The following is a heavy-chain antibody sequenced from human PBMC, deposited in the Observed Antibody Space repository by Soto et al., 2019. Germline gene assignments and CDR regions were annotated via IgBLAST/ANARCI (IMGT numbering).Heavy chain of an antibody. CDR2: IIPILGLA. D-gene: IGHD3-10*01. J-gene: IGHJ6*02. V-gene: IGHV1-69*04. CDR1: GGTFKNYA. Sequence: QVQLVQPGAEVKRPGSSLKVSCKASGGTFKNYAINWVRQAPGHGLEWMGRIIPILGLAHYAQKFQDRVTITADTSXXTXYTXLSSLRSEDTALYYCARDPERDYYGSGSRPAGMDVWGQGTTVTVSS. CDR3: ARDPERDYYGSGSRPAGMDV.